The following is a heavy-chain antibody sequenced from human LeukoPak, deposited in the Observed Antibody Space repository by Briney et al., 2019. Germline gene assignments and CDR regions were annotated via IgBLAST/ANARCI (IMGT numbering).Heavy chain of an antibody. J-gene: IGHJ3*02. CDR2: ISYDGSNK. D-gene: IGHD6-19*01. CDR3: ARDPSIAVASDDAFDI. Sequence: GRSLRLSCAASGFTFSSYAMHWVRQAPGKGLEWVAVISYDGSNKYYADSVEGRFTISRDNSKNTLYLQMNSLRAEDTAVYYCARDPSIAVASDDAFDIWGQGTMVTVSS. CDR1: GFTFSSYA. V-gene: IGHV3-30-3*01.